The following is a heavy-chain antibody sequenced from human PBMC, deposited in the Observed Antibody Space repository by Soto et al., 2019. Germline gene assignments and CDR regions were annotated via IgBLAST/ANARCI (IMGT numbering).Heavy chain of an antibody. J-gene: IGHJ4*02. Sequence: QVQLVQSGAEVKKPGSSVKVSCKASGGTFSSYAISWVRQAPGQGLEWMGGIIPIFGTANYAQKFQGRVTITAAESTSTAYMELSSLRAEDTAVYYCARAGRRDGYPHAPFDYWGQGTLVTVSS. V-gene: IGHV1-69*12. CDR2: IIPIFGTA. CDR3: ARAGRRDGYPHAPFDY. D-gene: IGHD5-12*01. CDR1: GGTFSSYA.